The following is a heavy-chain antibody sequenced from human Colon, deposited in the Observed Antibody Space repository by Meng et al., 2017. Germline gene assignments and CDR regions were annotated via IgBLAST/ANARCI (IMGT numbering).Heavy chain of an antibody. CDR3: ARRYGSGTYPFDF. D-gene: IGHD3-10*01. CDR2: IHPSGST. CDR1: GGSFSDYY. Sequence: QVQVRQWGAGLLKPSETLSLTCAVYGGSFSDYYLTWIRQPPGKGLEWVGEIHPSGSTYYSPSLQSRAIISVDTSKNEFSLRLSSVSAADTAVYYCARRYGSGTYPFDFWGQGILVTAPQ. V-gene: IGHV4-34*01. J-gene: IGHJ4*02.